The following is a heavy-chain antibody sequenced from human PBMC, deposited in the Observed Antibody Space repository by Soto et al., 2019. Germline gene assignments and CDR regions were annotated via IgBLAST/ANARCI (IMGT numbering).Heavy chain of an antibody. D-gene: IGHD3-3*01. Sequence: ASVKVSCKACGYTFTSYAMHWVRQAPGQRLEWMGWINAGNGNTKYSQKFQGRVTITRDTSASTAYMELSSLRSEDTAVYYCARSQVLRFLEWSPGWFHPWGQATLATVSS. CDR2: INAGNGNT. CDR3: ARSQVLRFLEWSPGWFHP. CDR1: GYTFTSYA. J-gene: IGHJ5*02. V-gene: IGHV1-3*01.